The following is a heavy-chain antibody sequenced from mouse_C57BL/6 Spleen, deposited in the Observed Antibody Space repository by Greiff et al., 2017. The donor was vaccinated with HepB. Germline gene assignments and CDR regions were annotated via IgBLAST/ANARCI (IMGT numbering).Heavy chain of an antibody. CDR1: GYAFSSSW. V-gene: IGHV1-82*01. Sequence: QVQLKESGPELVKPGASVKISCKASGYAFSSSWMNWVKQRPGKGLEWIGRIYPGDGDTNYNGKFKGKATLTADKSSSTAYMQLSSLTSEDSAVYFCARSYDGYPFAYWGQGTLVTVSA. CDR2: IYPGDGDT. D-gene: IGHD2-3*01. CDR3: ARSYDGYPFAY. J-gene: IGHJ3*01.